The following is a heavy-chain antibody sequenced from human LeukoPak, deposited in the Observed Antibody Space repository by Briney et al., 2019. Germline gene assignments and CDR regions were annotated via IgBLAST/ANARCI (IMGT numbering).Heavy chain of an antibody. CDR2: VSGSGGST. D-gene: IGHD6-13*01. Sequence: PAGSLIRSCSAASVTFDNYAMMCGRQAAGGGREWGAGVSGSGGSTYYSDDVKGGCIISRDNSKNTLYLPMNSLRAEDTAVYYCATDRGSWPSYFDYWGQGTLVTVSS. J-gene: IGHJ4*02. CDR1: SVTFDNYA. V-gene: IGHV3-23*01. CDR3: ATDRGSWPSYFDY.